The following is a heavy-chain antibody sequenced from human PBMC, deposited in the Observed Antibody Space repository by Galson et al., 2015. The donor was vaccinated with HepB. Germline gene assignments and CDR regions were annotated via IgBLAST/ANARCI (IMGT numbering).Heavy chain of an antibody. V-gene: IGHV3-23*01. CDR2: ISGSGAST. CDR1: GFTFSTLA. D-gene: IGHD5-24*01. Sequence: SLRLSCAASGFTFSTLAMSWVRQAPGKGLEWVSTISGSGASTSYADSVKGRFTISRDNPNNMVFLQMNSLRAEDTAIYYCAKESNFYRDAYNNWGQGILLTVSS. J-gene: IGHJ4*02. CDR3: AKESNFYRDAYNN.